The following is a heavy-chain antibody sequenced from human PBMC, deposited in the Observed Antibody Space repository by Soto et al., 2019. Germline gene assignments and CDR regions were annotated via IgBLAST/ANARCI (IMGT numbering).Heavy chain of an antibody. CDR3: ARRLYYDSSGFEGGGMDV. Sequence: SETLSLTCTVSGGSICSSSYYWGWIRQPPGKGLEWIGSIFYSGSTYYNPSLKSRVTISVDTSKNQFSLKLSSVTAADTAVYYCARRLYYDSSGFEGGGMDVWGQGTTVTVSS. D-gene: IGHD3-22*01. V-gene: IGHV4-39*01. CDR2: IFYSGST. J-gene: IGHJ6*02. CDR1: GGSICSSSYY.